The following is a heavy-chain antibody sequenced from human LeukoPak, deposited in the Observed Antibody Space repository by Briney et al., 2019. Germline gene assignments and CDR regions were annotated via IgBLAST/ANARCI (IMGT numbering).Heavy chain of an antibody. CDR1: GYSFTTYC. CDR2: INPDDSDT. J-gene: IGHJ5*02. V-gene: IGHV5-51*01. D-gene: IGHD3-10*01. Sequence: GESLKIPCETSGYSFTTYCIGWVRHRPGTGLEWVGAINPDDSDTRYSPSFQGQVAISADRSIRTAYLKWNSLKASDTGMYYCARQRGSSGIVKWFDPWGQGNLVTVSS. CDR3: ARQRGSSGIVKWFDP.